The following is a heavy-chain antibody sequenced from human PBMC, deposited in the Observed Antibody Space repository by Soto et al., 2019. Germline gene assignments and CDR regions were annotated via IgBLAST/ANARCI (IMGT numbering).Heavy chain of an antibody. CDR3: AAGRAMPRSEFF. D-gene: IGHD6-13*01. Sequence: PGGSLRLSCVASGFTFGNYAMAWVRQAPGKRLEWVSGISGTGASTYYADSVKGRFTISRDNSMKKLDLRLNSLRAEDNAASYSAAGRAMPRSEFFCGQGTLVNGSS. CDR2: ISGTGAST. CDR1: GFTFGNYA. V-gene: IGHV3-23*01. J-gene: IGHJ4*02.